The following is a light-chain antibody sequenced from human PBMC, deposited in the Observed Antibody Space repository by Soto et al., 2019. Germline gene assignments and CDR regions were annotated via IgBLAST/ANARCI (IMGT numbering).Light chain of an antibody. CDR1: QSFRSSY. CDR3: QQYGSSPLT. V-gene: IGKV3-20*01. CDR2: GAS. Sequence: EIVLTQSPVTLSLSPGERATLSCRASQSFRSSYLAWYQQKPGQAPRLLIYGASSRATGIPDRFSGSGSGTDFTLTISRLEPEDFAVYYCQQYGSSPLTFGGGTKVDIK. J-gene: IGKJ4*01.